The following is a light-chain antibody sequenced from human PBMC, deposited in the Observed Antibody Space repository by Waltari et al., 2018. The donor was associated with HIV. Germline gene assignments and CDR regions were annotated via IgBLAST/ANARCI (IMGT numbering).Light chain of an antibody. CDR1: ALAKKN. Sequence: SYELTQPPSVSVSPGQTARITCSGYALAKKNAYWYQQKPGQAPVLVIYRDKERPSGIPERFSGSSSGTTVTLTISGVQAEDEADYYCQSADTSDAYVFGTGTKVTVL. CDR2: RDK. CDR3: QSADTSDAYV. V-gene: IGLV3-25*03. J-gene: IGLJ1*01.